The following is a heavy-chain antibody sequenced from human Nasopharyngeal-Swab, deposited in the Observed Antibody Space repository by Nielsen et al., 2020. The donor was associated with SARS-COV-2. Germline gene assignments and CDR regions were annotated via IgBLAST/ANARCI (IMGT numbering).Heavy chain of an antibody. CDR1: GYTFTSYG. D-gene: IGHD3-3*01. CDR3: ARGGRITIFGVDGRFDY. J-gene: IGHJ4*02. Sequence: ASVKVSCKASGYTFTSYGISWVRQAPGQGLEWMGWISVNNGNTNYAQKLQGRVTVTTDTSTSTAYMELGSLRSDDTAVYYCARGGRITIFGVDGRFDYWGQGTLVTVSS. V-gene: IGHV1-18*01. CDR2: ISVNNGNT.